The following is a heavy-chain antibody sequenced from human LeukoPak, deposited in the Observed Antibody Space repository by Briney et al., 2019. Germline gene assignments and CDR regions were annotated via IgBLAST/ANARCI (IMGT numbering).Heavy chain of an antibody. CDR3: AKDSSMTSTWYYYGMDV. J-gene: IGHJ6*02. V-gene: IGHV3-23*01. D-gene: IGHD2/OR15-2a*01. CDR1: GFTFSSYA. Sequence: PGGSLRLSCAASGFTFSSYAMSWVRQAPGKGLEWVSAISGSGGSTYYADSVKGRFTISRDNSKNTLYLQMNSLRAEDTAVYYCAKDSSMTSTWYYYGMDVWGQGTTVTVSS. CDR2: ISGSGGST.